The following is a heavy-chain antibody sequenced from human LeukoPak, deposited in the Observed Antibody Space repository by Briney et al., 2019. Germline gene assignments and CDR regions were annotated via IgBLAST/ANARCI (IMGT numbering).Heavy chain of an antibody. Sequence: SGGSLRLSCAASGFTFSNYGMHWVRQAPGKGLEWVAVISHDGSIKYYEDSVKGRFTISRDNSKNTLYLQMSSLRAEGTAVYYCAQDYYGSGGQGTLVTVSS. CDR3: AQDYYGS. D-gene: IGHD3-10*01. J-gene: IGHJ4*02. CDR1: GFTFSNYG. V-gene: IGHV3-30*18. CDR2: ISHDGSIK.